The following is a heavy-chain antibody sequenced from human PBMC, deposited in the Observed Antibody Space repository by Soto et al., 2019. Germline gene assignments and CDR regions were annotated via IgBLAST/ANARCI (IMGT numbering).Heavy chain of an antibody. V-gene: IGHV3-48*01. D-gene: IGHD1-7*01. J-gene: IGHJ5*02. CDR1: GFTFSSHT. CDR2: ISLGGSRK. Sequence: PGGSLRLSCAASGFTFSSHTMAWVRQAPGKGLEWVAYISLGGSRKSYADSVQGRFTISRDNAKNSLSLQMNSLRAEDTAVYYCARNDELNWFDPWGQGTLVTVSS. CDR3: ARNDELNWFDP.